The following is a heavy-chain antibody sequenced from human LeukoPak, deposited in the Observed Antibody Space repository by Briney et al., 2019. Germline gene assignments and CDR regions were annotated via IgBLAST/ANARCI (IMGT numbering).Heavy chain of an antibody. D-gene: IGHD4-17*01. CDR1: GYTFTSYY. CDR3: ARGDYGDYFDY. CDR2: INPSGGST. Sequence: ASVKVSCKASGYTFTSYYMHWVRQRPGQGLEWMGIINPSGGSTSCAQKFQGRVTMTRDTSTSTVYMELSSLRSEDTAVYYCARGDYGDYFDYWGQGTLVTVSS. J-gene: IGHJ4*02. V-gene: IGHV1-46*01.